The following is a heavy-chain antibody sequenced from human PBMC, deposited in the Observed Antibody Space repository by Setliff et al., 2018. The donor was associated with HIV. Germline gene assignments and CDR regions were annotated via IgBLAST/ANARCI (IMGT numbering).Heavy chain of an antibody. J-gene: IGHJ4*02. Sequence: ASVKVSCKASGYTFTKYGITWVRQAPGHGLEWMGWINTETGNPMYAQGFRGRLVFSLDTSVNTAYLQINSLKAEDTAMYYCARVGSYWSTFDYWGQGALVTVSS. CDR3: ARVGSYWSTFDY. CDR2: INTETGNP. CDR1: GYTFTKYG. D-gene: IGHD2-8*02. V-gene: IGHV7-4-1*02.